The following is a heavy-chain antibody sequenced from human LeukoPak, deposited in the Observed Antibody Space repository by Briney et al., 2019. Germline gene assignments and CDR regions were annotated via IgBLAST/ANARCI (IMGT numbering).Heavy chain of an antibody. CDR2: IIPIFGIA. D-gene: IGHD1-26*01. CDR3: ARGSIVGATFDYFDY. J-gene: IGHJ4*02. V-gene: IGHV1-69*13. Sequence: SVKVSCKASGGTFSSYAISWVRQAPGQGLEWMGGIIPIFGIANYAQKFQGRVTITADESTSTAYMDLSRLRSDDTAVYCCARGSIVGATFDYFDYWGQGTLVTVSS. CDR1: GGTFSSYA.